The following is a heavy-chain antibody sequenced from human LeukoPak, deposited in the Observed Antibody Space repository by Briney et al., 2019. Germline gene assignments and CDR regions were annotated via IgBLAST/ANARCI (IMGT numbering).Heavy chain of an antibody. Sequence: ASVKVSCKASGGTFSSYAISWVRQAPGQGLEWMGRIIPILGIANYAQKFQGRVTITADKSTSTAYMELSSLRSEDTAVYYCVRGAYCGGDCTYYFDYWGQGTLVTISS. CDR1: GGTFSSYA. D-gene: IGHD2-21*02. V-gene: IGHV1-69*04. CDR3: VRGAYCGGDCTYYFDY. CDR2: IIPILGIA. J-gene: IGHJ4*02.